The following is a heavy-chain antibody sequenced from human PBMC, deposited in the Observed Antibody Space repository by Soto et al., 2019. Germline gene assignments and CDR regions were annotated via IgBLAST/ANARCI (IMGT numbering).Heavy chain of an antibody. CDR1: GFTVSSNY. CDR3: ASGRDCGGDCPNWFDP. D-gene: IGHD2-21*02. Sequence: EVQLVESGGGLVQPGGSLRLSCAASGFTVSSNYMSWVRQAPGKGLEWVSVIYSGGSTYYADSVKGGFTISRHNSKNTLYLQMNSLRAEDTAVYYCASGRDCGGDCPNWFDPWGQGTLVTVSS. V-gene: IGHV3-53*04. CDR2: IYSGGST. J-gene: IGHJ5*02.